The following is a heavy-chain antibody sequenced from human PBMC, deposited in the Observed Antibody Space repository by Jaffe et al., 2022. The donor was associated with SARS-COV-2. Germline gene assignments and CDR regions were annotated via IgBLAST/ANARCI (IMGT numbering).Heavy chain of an antibody. J-gene: IGHJ6*02. CDR1: GGSISSYY. CDR3: ARFRGDFWSGSNYYGMDV. Sequence: QVQLQESGPGLVKPSETLSLTCTVSGGSISSYYWSWIRQPPGKGLEWIGYIYYSGSTNYNPSLKSRVTISVDTSKNQFSLKLSSVTAADTAVYYCARFRGDFWSGSNYYGMDVWGQGTTVTVSS. D-gene: IGHD3-3*01. CDR2: IYYSGST. V-gene: IGHV4-59*01.